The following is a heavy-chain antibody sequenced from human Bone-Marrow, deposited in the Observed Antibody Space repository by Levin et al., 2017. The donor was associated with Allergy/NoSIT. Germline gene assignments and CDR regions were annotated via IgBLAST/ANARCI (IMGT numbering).Heavy chain of an antibody. CDR1: GGSSRGSNC. J-gene: IGHJ6*03. CDR2: ICHSGST. Sequence: GSLRLSCAVSGGSSRGSNCWSWIRQPPGKGLEWIGEICHSGSTTYTPSLNSRVTMSLDKSKNQFSLKLTSVTAADTAVYYCVREIVPPGYYYYYYMDVWGKGTTVTVSS. V-gene: IGHV4-4*02. CDR3: VREIVPPGYYYYYYMDV. D-gene: IGHD2/OR15-2a*01.